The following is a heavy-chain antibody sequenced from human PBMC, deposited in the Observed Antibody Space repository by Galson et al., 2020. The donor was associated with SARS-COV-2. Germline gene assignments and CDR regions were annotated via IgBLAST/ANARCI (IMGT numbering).Heavy chain of an antibody. Sequence: GLVLVKPTQTLTLTCTFSGFSLTTSGVGVGWIRKPPGKALEWLAIIYWDDDELYSPSLKSRLTITKDTSKNQLVLTMTNMDPVDTATYYCAHRRSDSDDGGDDGDFYFSAFDVWGHGTMVTVSS. CDR2: IYWDDDE. D-gene: IGHD2-21*01. J-gene: IGHJ3*01. CDR1: GFSLTTSGVG. V-gene: IGHV2-5*02. CDR3: AHRRSDSDDGGDDGDFYFSAFDV.